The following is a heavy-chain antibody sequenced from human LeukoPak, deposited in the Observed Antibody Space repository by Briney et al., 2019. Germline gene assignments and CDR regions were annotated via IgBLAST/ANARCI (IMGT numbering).Heavy chain of an antibody. CDR1: GFTFSSYA. CDR2: ISGSGGST. CDR3: ARNDRYSSSPNYYFDY. D-gene: IGHD6-13*01. Sequence: GGSLRLSCAASGFTFSSYAMNWVRQAPGKGLEWVLGISGSGGSTNYADSVKGRFTISRDNSKNTLYLQMNSLRAEDTAVYYCARNDRYSSSPNYYFDYWDQGTLVTVSS. V-gene: IGHV3-23*01. J-gene: IGHJ4*02.